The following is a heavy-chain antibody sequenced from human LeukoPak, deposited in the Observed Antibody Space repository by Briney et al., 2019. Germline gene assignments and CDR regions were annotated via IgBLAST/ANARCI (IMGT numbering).Heavy chain of an antibody. D-gene: IGHD6-6*01. CDR3: ARALDSSSPDFDY. Sequence: GGSLRLSCAASGFTFSSYSMNWVRQAPGKGLEWVSSISSSSSYIYYADSVKGRFTISRDNAKNSLYLQMNSLRAEDTAVYYCARALDSSSPDFDYWGQGTLVTVSS. CDR1: GFTFSSYS. J-gene: IGHJ4*02. CDR2: ISSSSSYI. V-gene: IGHV3-21*01.